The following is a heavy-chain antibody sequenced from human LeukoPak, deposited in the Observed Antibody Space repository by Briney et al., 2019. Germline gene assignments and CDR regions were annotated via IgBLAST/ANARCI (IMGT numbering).Heavy chain of an antibody. CDR1: GYSFTSYW. Sequence: GESLKISCKGSGYSFTSYWIGWVRQMPGKGLEWMGIIYPGDSDTRYSPSFQGQVTISADKSISTAYLQWSSLKASDTAMYYCARGEYSSSWYYSVGFDPWGQGTLVTVSS. CDR3: ARGEYSSSWYYSVGFDP. CDR2: IYPGDSDT. J-gene: IGHJ5*02. D-gene: IGHD6-13*01. V-gene: IGHV5-51*01.